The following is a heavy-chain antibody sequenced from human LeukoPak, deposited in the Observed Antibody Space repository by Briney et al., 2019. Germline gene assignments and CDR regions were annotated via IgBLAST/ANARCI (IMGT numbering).Heavy chain of an antibody. Sequence: ASVKVSCKASGYTFTSYGISWVRQAPGQGLEWMGWISAYNGNTNYAQKLQGRVTMTTDTSTSTAYMELRSLRSDDTAVYYCARHFHPAETTGGYFDLWGRGTLVTVSA. CDR2: ISAYNGNT. D-gene: IGHD4-17*01. CDR1: GYTFTSYG. V-gene: IGHV1-18*01. J-gene: IGHJ2*01. CDR3: ARHFHPAETTGGYFDL.